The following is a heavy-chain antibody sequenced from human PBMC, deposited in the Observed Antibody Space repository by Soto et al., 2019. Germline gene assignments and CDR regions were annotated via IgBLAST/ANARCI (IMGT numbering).Heavy chain of an antibody. CDR1: GYTFTKYG. CDR2: ISAYNGNT. J-gene: IGHJ5*02. CDR3: ARAPHGDYALNWFDP. V-gene: IGHV1-18*01. D-gene: IGHD4-17*01. Sequence: QVQLVQSGAEVKKPGASVKVSCKASGYTFTKYGISWVRQAPGQGLEWMGWISAYNGNTNSAQKLQGRVTMTTETSTSTAYMELRSLRSDDTAVYYCARAPHGDYALNWFDPWGQGTLVTVSS.